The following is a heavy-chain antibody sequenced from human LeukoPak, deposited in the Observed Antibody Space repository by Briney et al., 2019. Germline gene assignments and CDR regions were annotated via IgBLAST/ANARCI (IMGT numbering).Heavy chain of an antibody. CDR1: GFTFSSYS. Sequence: GGSLRLSCAASGFTFSSYSMNWVRQAPGKGLEWVSSISSSSRYIYYADSVKGRFTISRDNAKNSLYLQMNSLTSEDTAVYYCARGPNYYGSGVDYWGQGTLVTVSS. V-gene: IGHV3-21*01. CDR2: ISSSSRYI. J-gene: IGHJ4*02. CDR3: ARGPNYYGSGVDY. D-gene: IGHD3-10*01.